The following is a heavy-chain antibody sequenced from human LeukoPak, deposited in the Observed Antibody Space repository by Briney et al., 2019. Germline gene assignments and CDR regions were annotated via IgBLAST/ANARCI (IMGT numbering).Heavy chain of an antibody. V-gene: IGHV3-7*01. Sequence: GGSLRLSCAASGFTFSSYWMSWVRQAPGKGLEWVANIKQDGSEKYYVDSVKGRFTISRDNAKNSLYLQMNSLRAEDTAVYYCARVGKEGISHHMDVWGKGTTVTVSS. CDR1: GFTFSSYW. CDR2: IKQDGSEK. J-gene: IGHJ6*04. D-gene: IGHD3-3*02. CDR3: ARVGKEGISHHMDV.